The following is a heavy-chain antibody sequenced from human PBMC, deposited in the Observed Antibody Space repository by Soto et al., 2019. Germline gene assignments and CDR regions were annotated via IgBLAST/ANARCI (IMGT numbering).Heavy chain of an antibody. CDR2: IWSAGLP. J-gene: IGHJ5*02. CDR3: AREPPPDL. CDR1: GFTVSSKY. V-gene: IGHV3-53*01. Sequence: VGSLRLSCAASGFTVSSKYMNWVRQAPGKGLEWVSIIWSAGLPYYADSVRGRFTISRDISKNILFLQMNNLRAEDSAIYYWAREPPPDLWGQGTLVTVSS.